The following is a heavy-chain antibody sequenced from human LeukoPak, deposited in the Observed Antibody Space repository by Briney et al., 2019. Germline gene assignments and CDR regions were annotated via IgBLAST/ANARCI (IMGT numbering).Heavy chain of an antibody. J-gene: IGHJ5*02. CDR3: ARVRRYCSGGSCPRLGWFDP. V-gene: IGHV3-11*04. CDR1: GFTFSDYY. CDR2: ISSSGSTI. D-gene: IGHD2-15*01. Sequence: PGGSLRLSCAASGFTFSDYYMSWIRQAPGKGLEWVSYISSSGSTIYYADSVKGRFTISRDNAKNSLYLQMNSLRAEDTAVYYCARVRRYCSGGSCPRLGWFDPWGQGTLVTVSS.